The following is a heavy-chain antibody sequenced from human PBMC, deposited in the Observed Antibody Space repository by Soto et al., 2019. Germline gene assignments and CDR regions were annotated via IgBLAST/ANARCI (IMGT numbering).Heavy chain of an antibody. CDR2: ISYDGKDH. CDR1: GFNFANYA. V-gene: IGHV3-30*03. Sequence: QVQLVESGGGVVQPGSSLRLSCAATGFNFANYAMHWVRQAPGKGLEWLAVISYDGKDHFCADSVKGRFSISRDNSENTVFLQMNNVRPEDTATYYCATIWELFDYWGQGTLVTVSS. D-gene: IGHD3-16*01. CDR3: ATIWELFDY. J-gene: IGHJ4*02.